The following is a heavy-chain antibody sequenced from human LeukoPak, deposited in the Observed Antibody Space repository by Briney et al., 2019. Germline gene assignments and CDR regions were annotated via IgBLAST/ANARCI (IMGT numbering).Heavy chain of an antibody. CDR3: AKEDNSGYYSFDY. V-gene: IGHV1-2*02. D-gene: IGHD3-22*01. Sequence: ASVKVSCKASGYTFIHYYIHWLRQAPGEGLEWMGWINPNNGGTDYAQKFEGRVTMTRDTSISTAYMDVSSLRSDDTAIYYCAKEDNSGYYSFDYWGQGALVTVSS. CDR2: INPNNGGT. J-gene: IGHJ4*02. CDR1: GYTFIHYY.